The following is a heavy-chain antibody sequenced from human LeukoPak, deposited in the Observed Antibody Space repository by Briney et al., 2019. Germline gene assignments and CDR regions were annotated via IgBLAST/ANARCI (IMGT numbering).Heavy chain of an antibody. CDR1: GDSFTTYW. CDR3: ARQRYTYGYDY. CDR2: IYPGDSDT. Sequence: GESLKISCKGSGDSFTTYWIGWVRQLPGKGLEWMGIIYPGDSDTRYSPSFQGQVTISADKSISTAYLQWSSLKASDTAMYYCARQRYTYGYDYWGQGTLVTVSS. V-gene: IGHV5-51*01. J-gene: IGHJ4*02. D-gene: IGHD5-18*01.